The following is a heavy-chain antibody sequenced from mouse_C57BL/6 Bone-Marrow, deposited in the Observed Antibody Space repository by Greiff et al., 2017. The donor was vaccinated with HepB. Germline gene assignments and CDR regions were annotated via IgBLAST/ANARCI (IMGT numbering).Heavy chain of an antibody. CDR3: AIWDKEGWYFDV. V-gene: IGHV1-7*01. CDR1: GYTFTSYW. D-gene: IGHD1-1*02. CDR2: INPSSGYT. J-gene: IGHJ1*03. Sequence: VQLQQSGAELAKPGASVKLSCKASGYTFTSYWMHWVKQRPGQGLEWIGYINPSSGYTKYNQKFKGKATLTVDKSSSTAYMQLSSLTSEDSAVYYCAIWDKEGWYFDVWGTGTTVTVSS.